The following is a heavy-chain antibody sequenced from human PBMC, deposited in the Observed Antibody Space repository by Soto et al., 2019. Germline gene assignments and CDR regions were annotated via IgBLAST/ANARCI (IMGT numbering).Heavy chain of an antibody. CDR2: ISGSGGNT. CDR3: VKTPVRAGTWPYYLDY. Sequence: GGSLRLSCAASGFTFGTYAMGWVRQVPGKGLEWVSSISGSGGNTYYADSVRGRLTISRGNSKDTVYLQMNSLGAEDTAVYYCVKTPVRAGTWPYYLDYWGQGTLVTVSS. J-gene: IGHJ4*02. D-gene: IGHD6-19*01. CDR1: GFTFGTYA. V-gene: IGHV3-23*01.